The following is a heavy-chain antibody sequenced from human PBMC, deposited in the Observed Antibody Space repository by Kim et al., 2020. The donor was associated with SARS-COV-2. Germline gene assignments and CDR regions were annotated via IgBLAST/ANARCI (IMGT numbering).Heavy chain of an antibody. CDR3: AREEDTTIFGGRGDFDY. CDR2: ISSSGSTI. V-gene: IGHV3-48*03. Sequence: GGSLRLSCAASGFTFSSYEMNWVRQAPGKGLEWVSYISSSGSTIYYADSVKGRFTISRDNAKNSLYLQMNSLRAEDTAVYYCAREEDTTIFGGRGDFDYWGQGTLVTVSS. J-gene: IGHJ4*02. D-gene: IGHD3-3*01. CDR1: GFTFSSYE.